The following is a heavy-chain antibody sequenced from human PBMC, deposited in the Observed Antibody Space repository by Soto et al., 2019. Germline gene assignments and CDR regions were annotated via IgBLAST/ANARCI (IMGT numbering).Heavy chain of an antibody. Sequence: QVQLQESGPGLVKPSQTLSLTCTVSGGSISSGNYYWSWVRQHPGKGLEWIGYIYYSGSTFYNPSHKSRVTLSVDTSKTQFSLTLSSVTAADTAVYYCARDRGDGYNPYYYCGMDVWGQGTTVTVSS. CDR1: GGSISSGNYY. D-gene: IGHD3-10*01. CDR2: IYYSGST. CDR3: ARDRGDGYNPYYYCGMDV. J-gene: IGHJ6*02. V-gene: IGHV4-31*03.